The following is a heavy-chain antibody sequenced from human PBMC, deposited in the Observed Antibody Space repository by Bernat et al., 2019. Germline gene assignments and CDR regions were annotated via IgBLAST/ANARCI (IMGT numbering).Heavy chain of an antibody. D-gene: IGHD4-23*01. J-gene: IGHJ6*03. CDR2: ISAYNGKT. Sequence: QVQLVQSGAEVKKPGASVKVSCKASGYTFTSYGISWVRQAPGQGLEWMGWISAYNGKTNYAQKLQGRVTMTTDTSTSTAYMELRSLRSDDTAVYYCARDRGGGGLRWPGYMDVWGKGTTVTVSS. CDR3: ARDRGGGGLRWPGYMDV. V-gene: IGHV1-18*01. CDR1: GYTFTSYG.